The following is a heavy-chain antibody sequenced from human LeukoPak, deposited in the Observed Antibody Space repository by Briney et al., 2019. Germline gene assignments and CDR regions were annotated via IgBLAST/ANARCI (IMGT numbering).Heavy chain of an antibody. CDR3: ARGQPTYYFDY. Sequence: PSQTLSLTCAVYDGSFSGFYWTWIRQSPGKGLEWIGEINHSGTTYLNPSLKSRVSISVDTSKNQFSLKLSSVTAADTAVYYCARGQPTYYFDYWGQGTLVTVSS. V-gene: IGHV4-34*09. D-gene: IGHD6-13*01. J-gene: IGHJ4*02. CDR1: DGSFSGFY. CDR2: INHSGTT.